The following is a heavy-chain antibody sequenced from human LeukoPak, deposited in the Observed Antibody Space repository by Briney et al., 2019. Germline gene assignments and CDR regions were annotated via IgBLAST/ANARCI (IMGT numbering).Heavy chain of an antibody. CDR3: TGSGNYDFWSGPFDY. V-gene: IGHV1-2*02. D-gene: IGHD3-3*01. J-gene: IGHJ4*02. Sequence: ASVKVSCKASGYTFTSYYMHWVRQAPGQGLEWMGWINPNSGGTNYAQKFQGRVTMTRDTSISTAYMELSRLRSDDTAVYYCTGSGNYDFWSGPFDYWGQGTLVTVSS. CDR2: INPNSGGT. CDR1: GYTFTSYY.